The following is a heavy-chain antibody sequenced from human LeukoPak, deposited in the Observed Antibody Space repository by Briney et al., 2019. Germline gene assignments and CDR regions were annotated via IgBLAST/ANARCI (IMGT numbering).Heavy chain of an antibody. D-gene: IGHD5-18*01. CDR2: ISSSGSTI. Sequence: QPGGSLRLSGAASGFTFSSYEMNWVRQAPGKGLEWVSYISSSGSTIYYADSVKGRFTISRDNAKNSLYLQMNSLRAEDTAVYYCAREEYSYGYYWGQGTLVTVSS. CDR3: AREEYSYGYY. CDR1: GFTFSSYE. V-gene: IGHV3-48*03. J-gene: IGHJ4*02.